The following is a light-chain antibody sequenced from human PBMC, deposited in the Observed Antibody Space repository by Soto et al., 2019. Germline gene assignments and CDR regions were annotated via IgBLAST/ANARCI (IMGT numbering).Light chain of an antibody. CDR1: QSVSSN. CDR2: RTS. CDR3: QQYNDWPRT. Sequence: EIVMTQSPATLSVSPGERATLSCRASQSVSSNLAWYQHKPGQAPRLLMYRTSTRATGIPDRFSGSGSGTEFTLTISGLLSEDFAVYYCQQYNDWPRTFGQGTKLEIK. V-gene: IGKV3-15*01. J-gene: IGKJ2*01.